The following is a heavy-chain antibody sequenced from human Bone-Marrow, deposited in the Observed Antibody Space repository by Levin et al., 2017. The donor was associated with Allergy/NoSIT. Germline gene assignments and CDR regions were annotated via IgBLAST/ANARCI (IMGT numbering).Heavy chain of an antibody. CDR3: ARSSDTGTTRLTTSFDY. CDR2: IKQDGSEK. Sequence: GGSLRLSCAASGFTFSSYWMSWVRQAPGKGLEWVANIKQDGSEKYYVDSVKGRFTISRDNAKNSLYLQMNSLRAEDTAVYYCARSSDTGTTRLTTSFDYWGQGTLVTVSS. J-gene: IGHJ4*02. D-gene: IGHD1-7*01. CDR1: GFTFSSYW. V-gene: IGHV3-7*01.